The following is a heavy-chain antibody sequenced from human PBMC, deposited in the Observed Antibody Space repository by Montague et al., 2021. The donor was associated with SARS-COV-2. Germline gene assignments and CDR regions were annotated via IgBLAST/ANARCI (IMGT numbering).Heavy chain of an antibody. CDR1: GFTFSRYS. CDR2: ISSSSTYI. CDR3: ARAAHDYGDYDY. Sequence: SRRLSLSASGFTFSRYSMNWVRQAPGKGLEWVSAISSSSTYILHADSVKGRFTISRDNAKNSLYLQMNSLRAEDTAVYYCARAAHDYGDYDYWGQGTLVTVSS. D-gene: IGHD4-17*01. V-gene: IGHV3-21*01. J-gene: IGHJ4*02.